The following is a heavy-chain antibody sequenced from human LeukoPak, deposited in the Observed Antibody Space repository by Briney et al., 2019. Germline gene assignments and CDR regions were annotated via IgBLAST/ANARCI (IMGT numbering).Heavy chain of an antibody. V-gene: IGHV3-23*01. D-gene: IGHD3-10*02. CDR1: GFTFGNYA. Sequence: GGSLRLSCVASGFTFGNYAMSWVRQAPGKGLEWVSAISGSGGSTYYADSVKGRFTISRDNSKNTLYLQMNSLRAEDTAVYYCAKDTMLYFDYWGQGTLVTVSS. CDR2: ISGSGGST. CDR3: AKDTMLYFDY. J-gene: IGHJ4*02.